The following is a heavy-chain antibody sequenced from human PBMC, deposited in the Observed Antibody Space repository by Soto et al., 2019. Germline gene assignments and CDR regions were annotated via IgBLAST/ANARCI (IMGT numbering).Heavy chain of an antibody. J-gene: IGHJ4*02. D-gene: IGHD3-10*01. CDR2: IKSKTDGGTT. CDR3: TTDRGEDVLDY. CDR1: SVSNAW. V-gene: IGHV3-15*07. Sequence: SVSNAWMNWVRPAPGKGLEWVGRIKSKTDGGTTDYAAPVKGRFTISRDDSKNTLYLQMNSLKTEDTAVYYCTTDRGEDVLDYWGQGTLVTVSS.